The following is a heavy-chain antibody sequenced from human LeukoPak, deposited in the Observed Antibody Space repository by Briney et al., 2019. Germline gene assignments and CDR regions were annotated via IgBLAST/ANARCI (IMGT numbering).Heavy chain of an antibody. CDR1: GFTVSSNY. Sequence: GGSLRLSCAASGFTVSSNYMSWVRQAPGKGLEWVSVIYSGGSTYYADSVKGRFTIPRDNSKNTLYLQMNSLRAEDTAVYYCARDSRGYSYGFDYWGQGTLVTVSS. CDR2: IYSGGST. V-gene: IGHV3-53*01. D-gene: IGHD5-18*01. CDR3: ARDSRGYSYGFDY. J-gene: IGHJ4*02.